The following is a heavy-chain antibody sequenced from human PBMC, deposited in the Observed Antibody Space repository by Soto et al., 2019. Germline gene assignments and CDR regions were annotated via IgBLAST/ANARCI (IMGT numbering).Heavy chain of an antibody. Sequence: EEQLVQSGAEVKKPGESLKISCQGSGYRFASYWIGWVRQMPGKGLEWMGIIYPIDSDTRYSPSFRGQVTISADKSINAAYLQWSSLKASDTATYYCAILKVRYDSSSYSAFDIWGQGTMVAVSS. D-gene: IGHD3-22*01. V-gene: IGHV5-51*01. CDR2: IYPIDSDT. CDR3: AILKVRYDSSSYSAFDI. CDR1: GYRFASYW. J-gene: IGHJ3*02.